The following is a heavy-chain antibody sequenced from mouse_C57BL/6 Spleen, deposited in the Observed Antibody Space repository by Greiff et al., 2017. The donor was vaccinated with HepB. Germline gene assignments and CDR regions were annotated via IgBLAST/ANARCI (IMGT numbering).Heavy chain of an antibody. CDR3: AREGYSNSYYDY. CDR1: GYTFTSYW. D-gene: IGHD2-5*01. J-gene: IGHJ2*01. V-gene: IGHV1-64*01. CDR2: IHPHSGST. Sequence: QVQLKQPGAELVKPGASVKLSCTASGYTFTSYWMHWVKQRPGQGLEWIGMIHPHSGSTNYNEKFKSKATLTVDKSSSTAYMQLSSLTSEDSAVYYCAREGYSNSYYDYWGQGTTRTVAS.